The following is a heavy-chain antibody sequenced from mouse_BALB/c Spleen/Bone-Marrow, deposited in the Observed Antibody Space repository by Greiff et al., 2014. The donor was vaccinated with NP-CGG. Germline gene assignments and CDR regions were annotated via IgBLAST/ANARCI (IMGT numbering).Heavy chain of an antibody. D-gene: IGHD2-14*01. V-gene: IGHV1-4*01. Sequence: VKLVESGAELARPGASVKMSCKASGYTFTSYTMHWVKQRPRQGLEWIGYINPSSGYTNYNQKFKDKATLTADKSSSTAYMQLSSLTSEDSAVYYCARYRYDWYFDVWGAGTTVTVSS. CDR2: INPSSGYT. J-gene: IGHJ1*01. CDR1: GYTFTSYT. CDR3: ARYRYDWYFDV.